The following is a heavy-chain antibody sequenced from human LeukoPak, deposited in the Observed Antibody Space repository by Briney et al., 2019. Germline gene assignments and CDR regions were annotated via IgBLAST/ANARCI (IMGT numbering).Heavy chain of an antibody. CDR3: AIYYSGSQGGYYYYMDV. CDR2: ISAYNGNT. CDR1: GYAFTSYG. J-gene: IGHJ6*03. Sequence: ASGKFSCKASGYAFTSYGISGGRQAPGQGLEGMGWISAYNGNTNYAQKLQGRVTITTDTSTSTAYLELRSLRSDDTAVYYCAIYYSGSQGGYYYYMDVWGKGTTVTVSS. D-gene: IGHD1-26*01. V-gene: IGHV1-18*01.